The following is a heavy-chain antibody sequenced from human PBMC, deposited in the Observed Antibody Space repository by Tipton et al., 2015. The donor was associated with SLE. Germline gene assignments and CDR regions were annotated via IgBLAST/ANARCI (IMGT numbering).Heavy chain of an antibody. Sequence: TLSLTCTVSGYSISSGYYWGWIRQPPGKGLEWIGSIYHSGSTYYNPSLKSRVTISVDTSKNQFSLKLSSVAAADTAVYYCARESGTAIGFDPWGQGALVAVSS. V-gene: IGHV4-38-2*02. CDR1: GYSISSGYY. D-gene: IGHD2-21*02. CDR3: ARESGTAIGFDP. CDR2: IYHSGST. J-gene: IGHJ5*02.